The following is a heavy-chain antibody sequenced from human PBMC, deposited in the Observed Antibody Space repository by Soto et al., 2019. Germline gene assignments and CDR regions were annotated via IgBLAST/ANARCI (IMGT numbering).Heavy chain of an antibody. CDR1: GFTCSSYA. D-gene: IGHD1-7*01. Sequence: GGSLRLSCAASGFTCSSYAMHWVRQAPGKGLEWVAVISYDGSNKYYADSVKGRFTISRDNSKNTLYLQMNSLRAEDTAVYYCAGPRTSPFGYYYYYGMDVWGQGTTVTVSS. CDR3: AGPRTSPFGYYYYYGMDV. V-gene: IGHV3-30-3*01. CDR2: ISYDGSNK. J-gene: IGHJ6*02.